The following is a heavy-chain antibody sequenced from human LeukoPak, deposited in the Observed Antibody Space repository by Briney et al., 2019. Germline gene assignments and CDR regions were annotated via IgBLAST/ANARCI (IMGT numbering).Heavy chain of an antibody. CDR2: IIPSGGST. D-gene: IGHD6-13*01. Sequence: ASVKVSCKASGDTFTNYYIHWVRQAPGQGLEWMGMIIPSGGSTSYAQKFQGRVTMTRDTSISTAYMELSRLRSDDTAVYYCARDPGSSYSSSWYDYYYMDVWGKGTTVTISS. CDR1: GDTFTNYY. CDR3: ARDPGSSYSSSWYDYYYMDV. J-gene: IGHJ6*03. V-gene: IGHV1-46*01.